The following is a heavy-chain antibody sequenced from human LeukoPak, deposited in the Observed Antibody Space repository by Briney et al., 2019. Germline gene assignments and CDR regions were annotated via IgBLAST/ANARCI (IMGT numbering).Heavy chain of an antibody. CDR3: ARVPFYYDSSGLYPTYYYYMDV. CDR1: GFTFSSYW. J-gene: IGHJ6*03. Sequence: QSGGSLRLSCAASGFTFSSYWMSWVRQAPGKGLEWLSYITTTSSTIYYADSVKGRFTISRDNAKNSMYLQMNSLRAEDTAVYYCARVPFYYDSSGLYPTYYYYMDVWGTGTTVTVSS. D-gene: IGHD3-22*01. CDR2: ITTTSSTI. V-gene: IGHV3-48*04.